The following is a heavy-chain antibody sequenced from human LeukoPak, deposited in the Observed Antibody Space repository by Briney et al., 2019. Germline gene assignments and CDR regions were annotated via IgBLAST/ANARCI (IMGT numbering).Heavy chain of an antibody. CDR1: GFTFSSYS. CDR2: ISSSSSYV. J-gene: IGHJ1*01. Sequence: KPGGSLRLSCAASGFTFSSYSMNWVRQAPGKGLEWVSSISSSSSYVYYADSVKGRFTISRDNAKNSLYLQMNSLRAEDTAVYYCARGSTTVVTLHWGQGTLVTVSS. V-gene: IGHV3-21*01. CDR3: ARGSTTVVTLH. D-gene: IGHD4-23*01.